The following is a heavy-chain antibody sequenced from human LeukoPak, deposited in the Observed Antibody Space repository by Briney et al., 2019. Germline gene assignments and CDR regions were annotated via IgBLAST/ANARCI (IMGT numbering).Heavy chain of an antibody. CDR3: ATYFWNGYYVEWWFDP. J-gene: IGHJ5*02. Sequence: ASVKVSCKASGGTFSSYAISWVRQAPGQGLEWMGGIIPIFGTANYAQKFQGRVTITTDESTSTAYMELSSLRSEDTAVYYCATYFWNGYYVEWWFDPWGQGTLVTVSS. V-gene: IGHV1-69*05. CDR2: IIPIFGTA. D-gene: IGHD3-3*01. CDR1: GGTFSSYA.